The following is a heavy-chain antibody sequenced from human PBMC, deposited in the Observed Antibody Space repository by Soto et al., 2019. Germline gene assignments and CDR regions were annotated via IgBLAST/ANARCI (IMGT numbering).Heavy chain of an antibody. D-gene: IGHD2-21*01. J-gene: IGHJ4*02. CDR1: GFTFSSYA. V-gene: IGHV3-23*01. CDR3: AKATSATCTGSICYSFDY. Sequence: GGSLRLSCVASGFTFSSYAMSWVRQAPGQRLEWVATFSGGRDTTWHADSVKGRFTVSRDCSKNTLSLRMSSLRPEDTALYYCAKATSATCTGSICYSFDYWGQGTLVTVSS. CDR2: FSGGRDTT.